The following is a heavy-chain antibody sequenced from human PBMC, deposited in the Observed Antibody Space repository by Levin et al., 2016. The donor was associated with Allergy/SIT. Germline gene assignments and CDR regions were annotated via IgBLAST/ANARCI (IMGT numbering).Heavy chain of an antibody. CDR2: IYYTGST. CDR1: GGSISSRY. J-gene: IGHJ6*02. CDR3: ARGAMVDDYGMDL. D-gene: IGHD4/OR15-4a*01. V-gene: IGHV4-59*11. Sequence: GSLRLSCSVSGGSISSRYWNWIRQPPGKPLEWIGYIYYTGSTNYNPSLKSRVTISADTSKSQFSLTLNSVTTADTARYYCARGAMVDDYGMDLWGQGTTVIVSS.